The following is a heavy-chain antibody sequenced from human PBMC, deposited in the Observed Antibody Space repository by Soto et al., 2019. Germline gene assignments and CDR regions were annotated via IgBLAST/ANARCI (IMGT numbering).Heavy chain of an antibody. CDR1: GFTVSSKY. D-gene: IGHD6-19*01. V-gene: IGHV3-53*01. Sequence: EVQVVESGGGLIQPGGSLRLSCAASGFTVSSKYMTWVRQAPGKGLEWVSVIYGGGTTYYADSVKGRFTISRDNSKNTLYLQVNSLRAEDTAVYYCVQTTGWPGFDFRGQGTLVTVSS. CDR3: VQTTGWPGFDF. CDR2: IYGGGTT. J-gene: IGHJ4*02.